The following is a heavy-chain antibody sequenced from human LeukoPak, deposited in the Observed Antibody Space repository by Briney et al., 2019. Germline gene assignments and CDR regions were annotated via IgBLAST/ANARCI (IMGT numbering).Heavy chain of an antibody. D-gene: IGHD6-13*01. V-gene: IGHV3-30*18. CDR1: GFTFSSYG. J-gene: IGHJ4*02. Sequence: GGSLRLSCAASGFTFSSYGMHWVRQAPGTGLEWVAVISYDGSNKYYADSVKGRFTISRDNSKNTLYLQMNSLRAEDTAVYYCAKLAAAGCWGQGTLVTVSS. CDR2: ISYDGSNK. CDR3: AKLAAAGC.